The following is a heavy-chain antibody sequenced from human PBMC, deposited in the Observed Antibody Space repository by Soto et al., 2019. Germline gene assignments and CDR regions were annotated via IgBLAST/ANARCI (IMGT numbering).Heavy chain of an antibody. V-gene: IGHV3-23*01. CDR3: ARGIADHSDNYCSPFDY. D-gene: IGHD2-15*01. Sequence: EVQLLESGGDLGQPGGSLRLSCAASGFTFSNFGMSWVRRAPGKGLEWVSAISYSGAATNYADSVKGRFTISRDNSRNTLYLQMNSLRAEDTAIYYCARGIADHSDNYCSPFDYWGQGTLVTVSS. J-gene: IGHJ4*02. CDR1: GFTFSNFG. CDR2: ISYSGAAT.